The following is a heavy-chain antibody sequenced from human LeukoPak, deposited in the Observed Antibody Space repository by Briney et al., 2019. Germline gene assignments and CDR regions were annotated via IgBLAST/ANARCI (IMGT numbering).Heavy chain of an antibody. CDR2: IYLSSGYT. V-gene: IGHV1-46*01. Sequence: ASVTVSFTCSAYTFTIYYMHWVRQPHAQGQDGVAIIYLSSGYTNYAHKFQGRVTITRDKSKNTVYMQMNSLRAEDTAVYYWGGAQGHSGTYPPSDYEDQGTLVTVSA. CDR1: AYTFTIYY. J-gene: IGHJ4*02. CDR3: GGAQGHSGTYPPSDY. D-gene: IGHD1-26*01.